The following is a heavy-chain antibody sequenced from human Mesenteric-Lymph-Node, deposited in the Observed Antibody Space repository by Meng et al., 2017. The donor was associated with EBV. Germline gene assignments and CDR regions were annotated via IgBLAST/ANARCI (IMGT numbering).Heavy chain of an antibody. CDR3: AREGGSGTYYPFDY. CDR1: GDSGSGSSVV. V-gene: IGHV6-1*02. CDR2: TYYRSKWYN. Sequence: QVQLQQPGPGLVKPSQTLSITCAISGDSGSGSSVVWNWIRQSPSRGLEWLGRTYYRSKWYNDYALSVKSRMTISPDTSKNQFSLQLNFVTPEDTAVYYCAREGGSGTYYPFDYWGQGTLVIVSS. J-gene: IGHJ4*02. D-gene: IGHD3-10*01.